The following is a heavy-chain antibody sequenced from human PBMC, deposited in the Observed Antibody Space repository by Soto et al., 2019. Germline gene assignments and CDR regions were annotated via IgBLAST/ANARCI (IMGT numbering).Heavy chain of an antibody. Sequence: QLQLQESGSGLLKPSQTLSLTCAVSGGSINSGGDSWSWIRQPPGKGLEWIGYIYHSGGTYYNPSLKSRVIISIDRTKNQFSLKLTSGTAADTAVYCCARTAAGGWFDPWGQGTLVTVSS. J-gene: IGHJ5*02. D-gene: IGHD3-10*01. CDR3: ARTAAGGWFDP. V-gene: IGHV4-30-2*01. CDR2: IYHSGGT. CDR1: GGSINSGGDS.